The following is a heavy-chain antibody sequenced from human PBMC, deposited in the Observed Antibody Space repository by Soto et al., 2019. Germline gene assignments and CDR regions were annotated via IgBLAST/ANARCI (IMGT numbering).Heavy chain of an antibody. Sequence: SETLSLTCAVSGGSISSSNWWSWVRQPPGKGLEWIGEIYHSGSTNYNPSLKSRVTISVDKSKNQFSLKLSSVTAADTAVYYCARRTRSIAAAGNYYYYGMDVWGQGTTVTVS. CDR2: IYHSGST. CDR3: ARRTRSIAAAGNYYYYGMDV. V-gene: IGHV4-4*02. J-gene: IGHJ6*02. CDR1: GGSISSSNW. D-gene: IGHD6-13*01.